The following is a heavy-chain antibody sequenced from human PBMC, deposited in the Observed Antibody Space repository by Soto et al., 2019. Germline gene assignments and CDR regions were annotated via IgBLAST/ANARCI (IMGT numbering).Heavy chain of an antibody. V-gene: IGHV3-11*06. D-gene: IGHD3-10*01. CDR2: IRSTSSYT. J-gene: IGHJ4*02. CDR1: GGSFSGYY. Sequence: LSLTCAVYGGSFSGYYWSWIRQAPGKGLEWVSYIRSTSSYTNYADSVKGRFTISRDYAKNSLYLQMNSLRAEDTAVYDCARNYYGSGSYYTSVDYWAQGTLVTVS. CDR3: ARNYYGSGSYYTSVDY.